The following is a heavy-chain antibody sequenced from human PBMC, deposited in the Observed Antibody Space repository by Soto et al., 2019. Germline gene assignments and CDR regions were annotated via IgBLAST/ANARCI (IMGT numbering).Heavy chain of an antibody. D-gene: IGHD3-10*01. J-gene: IGHJ6*02. CDR3: AKGTLWFGEPLYGMDV. CDR2: ISAYNGNT. V-gene: IGHV1-18*01. CDR1: GYTFTSYG. Sequence: ASVKVSCKASGYTFTSYGISWVRQAPGEGLEWMGWISAYNGNTNYAQKLQGRVTITRDTSASTAYMELSSLRSEDTAVYYCAKGTLWFGEPLYGMDVWGQGTTVTVSS.